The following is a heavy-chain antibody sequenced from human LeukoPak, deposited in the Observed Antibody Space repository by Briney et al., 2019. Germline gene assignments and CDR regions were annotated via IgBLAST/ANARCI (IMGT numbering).Heavy chain of an antibody. CDR3: AKEVSLRGIGYNWFDP. CDR2: ISGSGSIT. V-gene: IGHV3-23*01. CDR1: RFTFSNYA. J-gene: IGHJ5*02. D-gene: IGHD3-16*01. Sequence: GGSLRLSCRASRFTFSNYAMNWVRQAPGKGLEWVSTISGSGSITFYADSVKGRFTISRDNSNNTLYLQINSLRAEDTAVYYCAKEVSLRGIGYNWFDPWGQGTLVTVSS.